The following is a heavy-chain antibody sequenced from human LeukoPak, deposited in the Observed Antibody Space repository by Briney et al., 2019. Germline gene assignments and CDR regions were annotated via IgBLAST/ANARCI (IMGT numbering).Heavy chain of an antibody. Sequence: SETLSLTCSASGDSISSNSYYWGRIRQPPGKGLEWIGSIYYSGSTDYNPSLKSRATISVDTSKNQLSLKLSSVTAADTAVYYCARLNYGDYYFDYWGLGTLVTVSS. CDR3: ARLNYGDYYFDY. D-gene: IGHD4-17*01. J-gene: IGHJ4*02. CDR1: GDSISSNSYY. CDR2: IYYSGST. V-gene: IGHV4-39*01.